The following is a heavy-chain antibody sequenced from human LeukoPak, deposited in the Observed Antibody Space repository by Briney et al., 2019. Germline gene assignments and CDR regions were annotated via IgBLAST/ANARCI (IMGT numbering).Heavy chain of an antibody. J-gene: IGHJ3*02. CDR1: GFTFSSYS. CDR2: ISSSSSYI. CDR3: ARSGIVGAISAFDI. D-gene: IGHD1-26*01. Sequence: PGGSLRLSCAASGFTFSSYSMNWVRQAPGKGLEWVSSISSSSSYIYYADSVKGRFTISRDNAKNSLYLQMNSLRAEDTAVYYCARSGIVGAISAFDIWGQGQWSPSLQ. V-gene: IGHV3-21*01.